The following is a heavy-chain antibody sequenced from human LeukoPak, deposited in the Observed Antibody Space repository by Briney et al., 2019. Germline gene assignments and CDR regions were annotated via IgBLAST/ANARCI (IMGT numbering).Heavy chain of an antibody. D-gene: IGHD6-25*01. J-gene: IGHJ4*02. Sequence: SETLSLTCTVSGGSISSGDYYWSWIRQPPGKGLEWIGYIYYSGSTYYNPSLKSRVTISVDTSKNQFTLKLSSVTAADTAVYYCARAAAFLDFDYRGQGTLVTVSS. CDR2: IYYSGST. CDR3: ARAAAFLDFDY. V-gene: IGHV4-30-4*01. CDR1: GGSISSGDYY.